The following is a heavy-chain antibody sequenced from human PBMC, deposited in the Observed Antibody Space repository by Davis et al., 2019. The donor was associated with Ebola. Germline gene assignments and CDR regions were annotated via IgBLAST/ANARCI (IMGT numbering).Heavy chain of an antibody. V-gene: IGHV1-8*01. CDR3: ARSELWFGELHFDY. J-gene: IGHJ4*02. Sequence: AASVKVSCKASGYTFTSYDINWVRQATGQGLEWMGWMNPNSGNTGYAQKFQGRVTMTRNTSISTAYMELSSLRSDDTAVYYCARSELWFGELHFDYWGQGTLVTVSS. CDR1: GYTFTSYD. CDR2: MNPNSGNT. D-gene: IGHD3-10*01.